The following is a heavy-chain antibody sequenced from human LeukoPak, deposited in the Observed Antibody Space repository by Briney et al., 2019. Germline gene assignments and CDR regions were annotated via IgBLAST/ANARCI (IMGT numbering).Heavy chain of an antibody. CDR1: GGSISSYY. V-gene: IGHV4-59*01. D-gene: IGHD3-3*01. J-gene: IGHJ4*02. CDR2: IYYSGST. Sequence: SETLSLTCTVSGGSISSYYWSWIRQPPGKGLEWIGYIYYSGSTNYNPSLKSRVTISVDTSKNQFSLKLSSVTAAGTAVYYCARHPRPGRFLEWLFDYWGQGTLVTVSS. CDR3: ARHPRPGRFLEWLFDY.